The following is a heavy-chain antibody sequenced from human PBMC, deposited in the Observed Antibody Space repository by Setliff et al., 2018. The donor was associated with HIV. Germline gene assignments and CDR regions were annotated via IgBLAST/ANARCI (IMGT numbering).Heavy chain of an antibody. D-gene: IGHD3-3*01. CDR1: GASISSRSYY. V-gene: IGHV4-39*01. J-gene: IGHJ4*02. CDR2: MYYSGTT. Sequence: SETLSLTCSVSGASISSRSYYWGWIRQPTGKGLEWIGTMYYSGTTYYNPSLKSRFTISADTSKNQYSLKMTSVTAADTAVYYCARRGEDATIYWGRGTLVTVSS. CDR3: ARRGEDATIY.